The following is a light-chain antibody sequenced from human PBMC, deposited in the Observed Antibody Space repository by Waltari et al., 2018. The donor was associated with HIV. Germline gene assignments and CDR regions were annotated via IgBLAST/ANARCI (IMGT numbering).Light chain of an antibody. CDR3: CSYAGSSTFV. CDR1: SSDVGNYHY. J-gene: IGLJ2*01. Sequence: QSALTQPASVSGSPGQSITISCTGTSSDVGNYHYVSWYQQHPGKAPKRMVYDVTNRPAGVSNRFSGSKSGNTASLTFSGLQAEDEADYYCCSYAGSSTFVFGGGTKLTVL. CDR2: DVT. V-gene: IGLV2-23*02.